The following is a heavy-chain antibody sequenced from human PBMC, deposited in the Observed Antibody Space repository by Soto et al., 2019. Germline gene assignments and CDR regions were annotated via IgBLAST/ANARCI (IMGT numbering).Heavy chain of an antibody. CDR1: GYVVSSFD. J-gene: IGHJ4*02. D-gene: IGHD3-22*01. V-gene: IGHV1-8*01. CDR2: MNANSGNT. Sequence: ASVKVSCKASGYVVSSFDVNWVRHAPGQGLEWMGWMNANSGNTGYAQKFQGRVTMTRNTSITTAYMELTSLKSEDTAVYYCARGGAYYYDSSGYYYGPYFDYWGRGTLVTV. CDR3: ARGGAYYYDSSGYYYGPYFDY.